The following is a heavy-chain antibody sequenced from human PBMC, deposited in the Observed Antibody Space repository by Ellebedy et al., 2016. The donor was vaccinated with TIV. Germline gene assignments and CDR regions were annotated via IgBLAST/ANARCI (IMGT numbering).Heavy chain of an antibody. V-gene: IGHV3-30*03. Sequence: PGGSLRLSCAASGFIFSNHGMHWVRQATGKGLEWVAVISSDGSHKDYADSLKGRFTISRDNSNNTLYLQMNSLRAEDPAVYYCARGRRLPRWVEYWGQGTLVTVSS. CDR2: ISSDGSHK. J-gene: IGHJ4*02. CDR3: ARGRRLPRWVEY. D-gene: IGHD2-15*01. CDR1: GFIFSNHG.